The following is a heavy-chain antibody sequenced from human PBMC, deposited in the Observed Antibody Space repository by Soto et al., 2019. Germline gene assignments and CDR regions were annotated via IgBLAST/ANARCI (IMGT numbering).Heavy chain of an antibody. CDR1: GGSISSYY. D-gene: IGHD1-1*01. V-gene: IGHV4-59*08. J-gene: IGHJ4*02. Sequence: QVQLQESGPGLVKPSETLSLTCTVSGGSISSYYWSWIRQPPGKGLEWIGYIYYSGSTNYNPSLQSRVTRSVDTSNNPFALRLSSATAADTAVYYCARRYGGNLDYWGQGPLVTLSS. CDR3: ARRYGGNLDY. CDR2: IYYSGST.